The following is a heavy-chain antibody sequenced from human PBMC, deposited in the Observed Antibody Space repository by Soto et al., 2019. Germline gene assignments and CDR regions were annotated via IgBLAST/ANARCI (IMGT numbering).Heavy chain of an antibody. CDR3: AHRRGGSGSYTFDY. D-gene: IGHD3-10*01. J-gene: IGHJ4*02. CDR1: GFSLATSGVG. V-gene: IGHV2-5*02. CDR2: IYWDDDE. Sequence: QITLKESGPTLVKPTQTLTLTCTFSGFSLATSGVGVGWIRQPPGKALEWLALIYWDDDEHYSPSLKSRLTISKDPSKNQVLLTITNMDPVDTATYYCAHRRGGSGSYTFDYWGQRSLVTVSA.